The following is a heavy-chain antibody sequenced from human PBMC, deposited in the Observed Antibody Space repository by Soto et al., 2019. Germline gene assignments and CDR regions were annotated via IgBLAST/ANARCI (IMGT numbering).Heavy chain of an antibody. J-gene: IGHJ4*02. CDR3: AKAPSIAVAGFQDY. CDR1: GFTFDDYA. V-gene: IGHV3-9*01. CDR2: ISWNSGSI. D-gene: IGHD6-19*01. Sequence: EVQLVESGGGLVQPGRSLRLSCAASGFTFDDYAMHWVRQAPGKGLEGVSGISWNSGSIGYADSVKGRFTMSRDNAKNSLYLQMNSLRAEDTALYYCAKAPSIAVAGFQDYWGQGTLVTVSS.